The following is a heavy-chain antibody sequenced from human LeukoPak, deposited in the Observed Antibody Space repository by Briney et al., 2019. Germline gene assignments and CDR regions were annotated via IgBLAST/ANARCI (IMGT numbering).Heavy chain of an antibody. V-gene: IGHV3-53*01. CDR2: IYTSGST. Sequence: GGSLRLSCAASGFTVSSNYISWVRQAPGKGLEWVSLIYTSGSTYYADSVKGRFTISRDNSKNTLYLQMNSLRAEDTAVYYCAKEVVATIPPLWGQGTLVTVSS. CDR1: GFTVSSNY. D-gene: IGHD5-12*01. CDR3: AKEVVATIPPL. J-gene: IGHJ4*02.